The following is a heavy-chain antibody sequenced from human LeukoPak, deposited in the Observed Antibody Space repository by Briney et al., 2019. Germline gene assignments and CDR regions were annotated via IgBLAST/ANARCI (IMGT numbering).Heavy chain of an antibody. Sequence: GGSLRLSCAASGFTFSSYAMHWVRQAPGKGLEWVAVILYDGSNKYYADSVKGRFTISRDNSKNTLYLQMNSLRAEDTAVYYCARGAQLDYWGQGTLVTVSS. CDR2: ILYDGSNK. V-gene: IGHV3-30-3*01. J-gene: IGHJ4*02. CDR1: GFTFSSYA. CDR3: ARGAQLDY.